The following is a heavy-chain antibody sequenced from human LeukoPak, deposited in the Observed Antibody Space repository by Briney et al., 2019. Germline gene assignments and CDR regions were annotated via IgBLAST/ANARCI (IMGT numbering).Heavy chain of an antibody. CDR1: GYTFTSYG. CDR2: ISAYNGNT. D-gene: IGHD6-6*01. Sequence: ASVKVSCKASGYTFTSYGISWVRQAPGQGLEWMGWISAYNGNTNYAQKLQGRVTMTTDTSTSTAYMELSSLRSEDTAVYYCARGYARPSRAADHDAFDIWGQGTMVTVSS. V-gene: IGHV1-18*01. J-gene: IGHJ3*02. CDR3: ARGYARPSRAADHDAFDI.